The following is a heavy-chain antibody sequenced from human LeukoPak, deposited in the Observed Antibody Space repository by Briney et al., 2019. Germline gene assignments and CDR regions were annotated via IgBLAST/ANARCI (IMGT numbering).Heavy chain of an antibody. CDR2: INTDGNST. Sequence: GSLRLSCAASGFTFSTYWMHWVRQAPGKGLVWVSQINTDGNSTTYADSVKGRFTVSRDNAKNTLYLQMNSLRAEDTAVYYCARELASGDWGQGTLVTVSS. V-gene: IGHV3-74*01. CDR3: ARELASGD. CDR1: GFTFSTYW. J-gene: IGHJ4*02. D-gene: IGHD6-13*01.